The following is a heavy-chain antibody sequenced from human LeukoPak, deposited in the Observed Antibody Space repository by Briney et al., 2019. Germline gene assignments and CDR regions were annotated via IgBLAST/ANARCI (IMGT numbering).Heavy chain of an antibody. CDR1: GFSLTTTGMR. J-gene: IGHJ5*02. Sequence: SGPALVKPTQTLTLTCTFSGFSLTTTGMRVSWIRQPPGKALEWLARIDWDDDKFYSTSLKTRLTISKDTSKNQVVLTMTNMDPVDTATYYCARLQGATIGAKWFDPGAREPWSPSPQ. CDR2: IDWDDDK. CDR3: ARLQGATIGAKWFDP. V-gene: IGHV2-70*04. D-gene: IGHD4/OR15-4a*01.